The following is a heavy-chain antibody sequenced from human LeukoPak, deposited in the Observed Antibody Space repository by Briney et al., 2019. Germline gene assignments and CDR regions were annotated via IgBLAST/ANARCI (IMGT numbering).Heavy chain of an antibody. J-gene: IGHJ4*02. CDR2: IKQDGSEK. D-gene: IGHD3-22*01. CDR3: ARVFQYYYDTGFDY. V-gene: IGHV3-7*01. CDR1: GFTLSSYW. Sequence: QPGGSLRLSCAASGFTLSSYWMSWVRQAPGKGLEGVPNIKQDGSEKYYVDSVKGRFTISRDNAKNSLYLQMNSLRAEDTAVYYCARVFQYYYDTGFDYWGQGTLVTVSS.